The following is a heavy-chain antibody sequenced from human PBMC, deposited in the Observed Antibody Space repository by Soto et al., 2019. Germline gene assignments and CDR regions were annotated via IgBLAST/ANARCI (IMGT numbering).Heavy chain of an antibody. CDR2: ISNSGNLI. CDR3: ARDPTSSWIPFDY. D-gene: IGHD6-13*01. V-gene: IGHV3-11*01. Sequence: QVQLVESGGGLVKPGGSLRLSCAGSGFNFSDYYMNWIRQAPGKGLEWIAYISNSGNLIYYADSVKGRFTISRDNANNSLYLQMDSLRVDDTAIYFCARDPTSSWIPFDYWGQGNLVTVSS. CDR1: GFNFSDYY. J-gene: IGHJ4*02.